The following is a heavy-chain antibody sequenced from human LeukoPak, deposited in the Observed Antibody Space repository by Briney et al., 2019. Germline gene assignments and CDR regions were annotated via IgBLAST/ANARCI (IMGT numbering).Heavy chain of an antibody. J-gene: IGHJ4*02. Sequence: PSQTLSLTCAVSGGSISSGGYSWSWIRQPPGKGLEWIGYIYHSGSTYYNPSLKSRVTISVDRSKNQFSLKLSSVTAADTAVYYCARGYYGSGSYYNDYWGQGTLVTVSS. CDR3: ARGYYGSGSYYNDY. D-gene: IGHD3-10*01. V-gene: IGHV4-30-2*01. CDR1: GGSISSGGYS. CDR2: IYHSGST.